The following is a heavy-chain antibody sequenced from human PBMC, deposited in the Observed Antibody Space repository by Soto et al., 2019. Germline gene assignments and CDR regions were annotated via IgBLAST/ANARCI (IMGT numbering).Heavy chain of an antibody. CDR1: GFTFSSYA. CDR3: ANEPNWNDGFYYYYGMDV. J-gene: IGHJ6*02. Sequence: GGSLRLSCAASGFTFSSYAMSWVRQAPGKGLEWVSAISGSGGSTYYADSVKGRFTISRDNSKNTLYLQMNSLRAEDTAVYYCANEPNWNDGFYYYYGMDVWGQGTTVTVSS. CDR2: ISGSGGST. D-gene: IGHD1-1*01. V-gene: IGHV3-23*01.